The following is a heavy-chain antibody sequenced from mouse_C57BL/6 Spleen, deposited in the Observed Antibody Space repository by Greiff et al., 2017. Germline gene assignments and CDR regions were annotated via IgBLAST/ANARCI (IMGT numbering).Heavy chain of an antibody. CDR1: GYTFTSYW. D-gene: IGHD1-1*01. CDR2: IDPSDSYT. V-gene: IGHV1-69*01. J-gene: IGHJ4*01. Sequence: QVQLQQPGAELVMPGASVKLSCKASGYTFTSYWMHWVKQRPGQGLEWIGEIDPSDSYTNYNQKFKGKSTLTVDKSSSTAYMQLSSLTSEDSAVXYCARADYYGSSYDYYAMDYWGQGTSVTVSS. CDR3: ARADYYGSSYDYYAMDY.